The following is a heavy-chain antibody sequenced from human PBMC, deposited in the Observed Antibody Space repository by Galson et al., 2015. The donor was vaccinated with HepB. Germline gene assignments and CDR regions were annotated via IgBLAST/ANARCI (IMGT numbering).Heavy chain of an antibody. J-gene: IGHJ4*02. Sequence: SLRLSCAASGFTFNDYAMHWVRQAPGKGLEWVSLISWDAGNTYYADSVKGRFTISRDNSKNSLYMQMNSLRAEDTALYYCAKDGIYKISSWGGHFDYWGQGTLVTVSS. CDR2: ISWDAGNT. V-gene: IGHV3-43D*03. CDR3: AKDGIYKISSWGGHFDY. D-gene: IGHD6-13*01. CDR1: GFTFNDYA.